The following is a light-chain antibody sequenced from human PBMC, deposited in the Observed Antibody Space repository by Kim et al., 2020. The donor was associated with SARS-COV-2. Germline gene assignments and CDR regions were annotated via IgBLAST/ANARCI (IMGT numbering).Light chain of an antibody. CDR3: KSRDSSGNRYV. J-gene: IGLJ1*01. CDR2: GKN. V-gene: IGLV3-19*01. Sequence: AVGQTVRITCNGDSLGLYYENWYQQKPGQAPIVVMYGKNRRPSGIPARFSGSTSGNTAFLTISGAQAEDEDDYYCKSRDSSGNRYVFGIGTKVTVL. CDR1: SLGLYY.